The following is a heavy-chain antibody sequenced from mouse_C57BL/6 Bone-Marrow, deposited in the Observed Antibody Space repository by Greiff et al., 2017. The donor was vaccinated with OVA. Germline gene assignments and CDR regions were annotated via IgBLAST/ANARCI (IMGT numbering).Heavy chain of an antibody. J-gene: IGHJ1*03. CDR1: GYTFTDYN. D-gene: IGHD1-1*01. CDR3: ARCDPHYGSSYVGYFDV. CDR2: INPNNGGT. Sequence: VQLQQSGPELVKPGASVKIPCKASGYTFTDYNMDWVKQSHGKSLEWIGDINPNNGGTIYNQKFKGKATLTVDKSSSTAYMELRSLTSEDTAVYYCARCDPHYGSSYVGYFDVWGTGTTVTVSS. V-gene: IGHV1-18*01.